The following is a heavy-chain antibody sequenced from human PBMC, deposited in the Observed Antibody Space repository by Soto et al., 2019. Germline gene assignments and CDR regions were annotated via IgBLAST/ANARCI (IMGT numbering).Heavy chain of an antibody. Sequence: SETLSLTCTVSGGSTSSDNYWSWIRQPPGKGLEWIGHIYYSGNTDYNPSLKSRVAISIDTSKNQFSLKLSSVTAADTAVYFCAREGGESSDGLYYFDSWGQGSLVTVSS. CDR3: AREGGESSDGLYYFDS. J-gene: IGHJ4*02. D-gene: IGHD3-16*01. V-gene: IGHV4-30-4*01. CDR1: GGSTSSDNY. CDR2: IYYSGNT.